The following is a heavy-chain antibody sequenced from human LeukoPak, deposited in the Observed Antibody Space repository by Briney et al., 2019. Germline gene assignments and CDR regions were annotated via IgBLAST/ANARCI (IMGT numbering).Heavy chain of an antibody. D-gene: IGHD2-2*01. CDR3: AKDWGSTSGWFDS. Sequence: GGSLRLSCAASGFTFSSYAMHWVRQAPGKGLEWVAVISYDGSNKYYADSVKGRFTISRDNSKNTVYLQMNSLRAEDTAVYYCAKDWGSTSGWFDSWGQGTLVTVSS. J-gene: IGHJ5*01. V-gene: IGHV3-30-3*01. CDR2: ISYDGSNK. CDR1: GFTFSSYA.